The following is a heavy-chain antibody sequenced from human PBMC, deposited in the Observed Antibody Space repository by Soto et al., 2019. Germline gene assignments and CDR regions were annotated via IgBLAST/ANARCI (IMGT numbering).Heavy chain of an antibody. D-gene: IGHD3-10*01. CDR3: ARERGSGSYSRVGYYYYGVDV. Sequence: QVQLVQSGAEVKKPGSSVKVSCTASGGTFSDSAISWLRQAPGQGPEWMGGIIPIFGTSNYAQKFQGRVTITAAESTNTAYMEMSSLRSDDTAVYYCARERGSGSYSRVGYYYYGVDVWGQGTTVTVSS. CDR1: GGTFSDSA. V-gene: IGHV1-69*01. J-gene: IGHJ6*02. CDR2: IIPIFGTS.